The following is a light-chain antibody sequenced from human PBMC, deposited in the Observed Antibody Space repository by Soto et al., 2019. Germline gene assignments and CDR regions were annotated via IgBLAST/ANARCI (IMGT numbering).Light chain of an antibody. V-gene: IGKV3-15*01. J-gene: IGKJ5*01. Sequence: EIVMTQSPATLSVSPGERATLSCRASQSVRSNLAWYQQKPGQAPRLLIYGASTRATGIPARFSGSGSGTEVSLTISSLQSEDFVVYSCQQYNNWPSITFGQGTRLETK. CDR2: GAS. CDR1: QSVRSN. CDR3: QQYNNWPSIT.